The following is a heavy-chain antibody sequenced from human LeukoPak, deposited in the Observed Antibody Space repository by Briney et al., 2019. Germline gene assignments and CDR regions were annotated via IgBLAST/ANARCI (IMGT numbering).Heavy chain of an antibody. D-gene: IGHD2-21*01. V-gene: IGHV4-31*03. Sequence: SETLSLTCTVSGGSISSGGYYWSWVRQHPGKGLEWIGYIYYSGSTYYYPSLKSRVTISVDTSKNQFSLKLSSVTAADTAVYYCARAERGHIVVAYAFDIWGQGTMVTVSS. CDR1: GGSISSGGYY. CDR2: IYYSGST. J-gene: IGHJ3*02. CDR3: ARAERGHIVVAYAFDI.